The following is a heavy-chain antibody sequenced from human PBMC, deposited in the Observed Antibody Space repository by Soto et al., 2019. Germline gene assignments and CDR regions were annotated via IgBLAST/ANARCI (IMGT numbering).Heavy chain of an antibody. J-gene: IGHJ6*02. CDR3: ARVFHGYSGYDGSSAECYYYGMDV. Sequence: QVQLQQWGAGLLKPSETLSLTCAVYGGSFSGYYWSWIRQPPGKGLEWIGEINHSGSTNYNPSLKSRITNNTPSPKTHITISVDTSKKQFSLKLSSVTAADTAVYYCARVFHGYSGYDGSSAECYYYGMDVWGQGTTVTVSS. V-gene: IGHV4-34*02. CDR2: INHSGST. D-gene: IGHD5-12*01. CDR1: GGSFSGYY.